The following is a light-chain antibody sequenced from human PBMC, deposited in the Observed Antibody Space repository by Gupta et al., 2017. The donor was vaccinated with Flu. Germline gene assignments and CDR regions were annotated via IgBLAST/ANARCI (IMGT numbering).Light chain of an antibody. CDR2: EDS. Sequence: NFVLTQPHSVSESPGETVTISCTRSSGTIDSAYVQWYQQRPGAWPTTVIYEDSRRLSGGPARFSGSIDTSANSAALTISGLKTEDAADYFCQSYDSTSVVFGGGTRLTVL. CDR3: QSYDSTSVV. J-gene: IGLJ7*01. CDR1: SGTIDSAY. V-gene: IGLV6-57*01.